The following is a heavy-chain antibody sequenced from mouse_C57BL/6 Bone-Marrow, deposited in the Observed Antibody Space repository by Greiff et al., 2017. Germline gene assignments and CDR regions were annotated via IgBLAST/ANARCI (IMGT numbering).Heavy chain of an antibody. J-gene: IGHJ4*01. CDR1: GYTFTSYW. V-gene: IGHV1-52*01. CDR3: ARWAHRGAVDY. Sequence: QVQLQQPGAELVRPGSSVKLSCKASGYTFTSYWMHWVKQRPIQGLEWIGNIDPSDSETHYNQKFKDKATLTVDKSSSTAYMQLSSLTSEDSAVYYCARWAHRGAVDYWGQGTSVTVSS. D-gene: IGHD2-14*01. CDR2: IDPSDSET.